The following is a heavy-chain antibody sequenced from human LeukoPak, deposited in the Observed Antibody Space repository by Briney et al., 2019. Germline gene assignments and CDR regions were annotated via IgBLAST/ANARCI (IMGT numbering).Heavy chain of an antibody. CDR3: AGARHGDYRWDY. V-gene: IGHV5-51*01. D-gene: IGHD4-17*01. J-gene: IGHJ4*02. CDR2: IHSADSNT. Sequence: PGESLKISCKDSGYSFTNYWIGWVRQMPGKGLEWMGIIHSADSNTKYSPSFQGQVTISADKSISTAYLQWSGLKASGTAMYYCAGARHGDYRWDYWGQGTLVTVSS. CDR1: GYSFTNYW.